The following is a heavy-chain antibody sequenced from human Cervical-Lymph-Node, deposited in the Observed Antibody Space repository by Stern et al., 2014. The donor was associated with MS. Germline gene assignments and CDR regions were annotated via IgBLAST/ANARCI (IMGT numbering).Heavy chain of an antibody. Sequence: QVQLVQSGAEVKKPGSSVKVSCKASGGTFSSYAISWVRQAPGPGLEWMGGIIPIFGTANEGQKFQGRVTITAEEATSKAYRELSSLRSEDTAVYYCAIGGTTVTYSSDYWGQGTLVTVSS. D-gene: IGHD4-17*01. CDR3: AIGGTTVTYSSDY. CDR2: IIPIFGTA. V-gene: IGHV1-69*01. CDR1: GGTFSSYA. J-gene: IGHJ4*02.